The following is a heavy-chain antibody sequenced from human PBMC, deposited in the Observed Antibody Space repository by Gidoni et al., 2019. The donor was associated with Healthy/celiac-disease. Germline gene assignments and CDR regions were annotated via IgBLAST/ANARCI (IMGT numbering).Heavy chain of an antibody. V-gene: IGHV3-21*01. D-gene: IGHD6-19*01. CDR3: ARDGGTAGYYYYYMDV. Sequence: EVQLVESGCGLFKPGGSLSLSCASSAFPFSSSSMNWVRQAPGKGLEWVSSISSSSSYIYYADSVKGRFTISRDNAKNSLYLQMNSLRAEDTAVYYCARDGGTAGYYYYYMDVWGKGTTVTVSS. CDR1: AFPFSSSS. J-gene: IGHJ6*03. CDR2: ISSSSSYI.